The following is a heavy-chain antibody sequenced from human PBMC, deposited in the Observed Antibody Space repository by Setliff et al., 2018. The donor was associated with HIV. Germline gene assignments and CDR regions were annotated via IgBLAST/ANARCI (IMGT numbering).Heavy chain of an antibody. CDR1: GEPFNGFY. Sequence: SETLSLTCTVSGEPFNGFYWTWIRQPPGKGLEWIGDVNPTGRPNYSPSLKSRVTMSLDTSKNQFPLNLKSVTAADTALYYCATTGQGRAYFDFWGQGSLVTVS. J-gene: IGHJ4*02. V-gene: IGHV4-34*01. CDR2: VNPTGRP. CDR3: ATTGQGRAYFDF. D-gene: IGHD2-21*01.